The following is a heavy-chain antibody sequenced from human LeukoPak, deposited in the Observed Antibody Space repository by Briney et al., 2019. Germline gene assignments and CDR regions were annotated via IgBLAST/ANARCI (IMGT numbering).Heavy chain of an antibody. V-gene: IGHV4-59*08. CDR3: ARHVAGLRSFDI. CDR1: GGSISSYY. CDR2: IYYSGST. J-gene: IGHJ3*02. D-gene: IGHD2-15*01. Sequence: SETLSLTCTVSGGSISSYYWSWIRQPPGKGLEWIGYIYYSGSTNYNPSLKSRVTISVDTSKNQFSLKLSSVTAADTAVYYCARHVAGLRSFDIWGQGTMVTVSS.